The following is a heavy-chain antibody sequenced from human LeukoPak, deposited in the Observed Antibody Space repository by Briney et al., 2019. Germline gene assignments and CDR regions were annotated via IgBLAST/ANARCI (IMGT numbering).Heavy chain of an antibody. CDR2: INPTGGST. CDR3: ALYSSTWY. J-gene: IGHJ4*02. D-gene: IGHD6-13*01. Sequence: ASVKVSCKASGYTFTTYYIHWVRQAPGQGLEWMGIINPTGGSTTYAQKFQGRVTMTRDTSTSTVFMEVNSLRSVDTAVYYCALYSSTWYWGQGTLVTVSS. V-gene: IGHV1-46*01. CDR1: GYTFTTYY.